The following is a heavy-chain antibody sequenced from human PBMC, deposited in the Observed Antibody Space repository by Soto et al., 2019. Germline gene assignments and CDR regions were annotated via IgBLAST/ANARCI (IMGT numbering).Heavy chain of an antibody. D-gene: IGHD6-19*01. CDR1: GFTVSSNY. Sequence: GGSLRLSCAASGFTVSSNYMSWVRQAPGKGLEWVSVIYSGGSTYYADSVKGRFTISRDNSKNTLYLQMNSLRAEDTAVYYCARDSRVAVAGMHYWGQGTLVTVSS. CDR2: IYSGGST. CDR3: ARDSRVAVAGMHY. V-gene: IGHV3-53*01. J-gene: IGHJ4*02.